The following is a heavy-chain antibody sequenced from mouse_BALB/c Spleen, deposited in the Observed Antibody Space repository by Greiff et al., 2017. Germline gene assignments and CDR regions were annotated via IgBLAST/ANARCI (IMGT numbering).Heavy chain of an antibody. J-gene: IGHJ2*01. D-gene: IGHD1-2*01. CDR2: INPYNDGT. Sequence: EVKLQESGPELVKPGASVKMSCKASGYTFTSYVMHWVKQKPGQGLEWIGYINPYNDGTKYNEKFKGKATLTSDKSSSTAYMELSSLTSEDSAVYYCARRLHYYGYDYWGQGTTLTVSS. V-gene: IGHV1-14*01. CDR1: GYTFTSYV. CDR3: ARRLHYYGYDY.